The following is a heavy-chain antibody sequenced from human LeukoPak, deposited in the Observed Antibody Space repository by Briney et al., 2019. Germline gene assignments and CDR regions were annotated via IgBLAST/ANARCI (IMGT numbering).Heavy chain of an antibody. CDR2: ISSSGSTI. Sequence: GGSLRLSCAASGFTFSSYEMNWVRQAPGKGLEWVSYISSSGSTIYYADSVKGRFTISRDNAKNSLYLQMNSLRAEDTAVYYCATSSGRTSDAFDIWGQGTMVTVSS. CDR1: GFTFSSYE. D-gene: IGHD6-19*01. CDR3: ATSSGRTSDAFDI. V-gene: IGHV3-48*03. J-gene: IGHJ3*02.